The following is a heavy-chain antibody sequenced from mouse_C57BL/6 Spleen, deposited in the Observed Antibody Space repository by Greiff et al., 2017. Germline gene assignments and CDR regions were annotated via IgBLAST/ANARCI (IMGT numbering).Heavy chain of an antibody. CDR3: ASGGMTY. CDR1: GFTFSDYG. J-gene: IGHJ3*01. Sequence: EVQGVESGGGLVKPGGSLKLSCAASGFTFSDYGMHWVRQAPEKGLEWVAYISSGSSTIYYADTVKGRFTISRDNAKNTLFLQMTSLRSEDTAMYYCASGGMTYWGQGTLVTVSA. CDR2: ISSGSSTI. V-gene: IGHV5-17*01.